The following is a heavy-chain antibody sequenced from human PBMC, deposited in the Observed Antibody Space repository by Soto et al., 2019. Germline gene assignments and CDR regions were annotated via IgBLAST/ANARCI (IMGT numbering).Heavy chain of an antibody. Sequence: GGSLRLSCAASGFTFSSYAMHWVRQAPGKGLEWVAVISYDGSNKYYADSVKGRFTISRDNSKNTLYLQMNSLRAEDTAVYYCARESEYSSSWHFDYWGQGTLVTVSS. CDR1: GFTFSSYA. V-gene: IGHV3-30-3*01. CDR2: ISYDGSNK. D-gene: IGHD6-13*01. CDR3: ARESEYSSSWHFDY. J-gene: IGHJ4*02.